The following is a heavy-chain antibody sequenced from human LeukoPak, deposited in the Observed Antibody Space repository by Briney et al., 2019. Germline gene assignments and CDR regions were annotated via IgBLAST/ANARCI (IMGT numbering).Heavy chain of an antibody. D-gene: IGHD3-10*01. J-gene: IGHJ4*02. CDR2: IHASGTT. V-gene: IGHV4-4*07. CDR1: GGSISSYF. Sequence: KPSETLSLTCNVSGGSISSYFWTWIRQPAGKGREWIGRIHASGTTNYNSSLKSRVSMSVDTSKNQFSLKLTSVTAADTTVYFCARDGADVYGRAFDYWGQGTLVSVSS. CDR3: ARDGADVYGRAFDY.